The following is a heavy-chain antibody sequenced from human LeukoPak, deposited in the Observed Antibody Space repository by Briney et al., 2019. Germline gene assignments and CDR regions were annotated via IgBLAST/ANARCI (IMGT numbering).Heavy chain of an antibody. CDR2: SNDSGGT. J-gene: IGHJ6*03. D-gene: IGHD1-26*01. CDR3: ARLSVIVGSTLEYYYYYMDV. V-gene: IGHV4-34*01. CDR1: GGTFSGYY. Sequence: SETLSLTCAVYGGTFSGYYWSWIRQPPGKRLEWVGESNDSGGTNYNPSLKSRVTISADKSKNQVPLKLTSVTAADTAVYYCARLSVIVGSTLEYYYYYMDVWGQGTTVTVSS.